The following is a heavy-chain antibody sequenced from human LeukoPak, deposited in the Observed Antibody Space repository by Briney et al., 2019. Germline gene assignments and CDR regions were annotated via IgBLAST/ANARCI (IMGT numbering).Heavy chain of an antibody. CDR3: VRDGPQIRGVPYMDV. CDR1: GFTFTDYW. V-gene: IGHV3-74*01. Sequence: GGSLTLSCAASGFTFTDYWMQWLRQVPGKGLEWVSRIDSEGGTRYADSVKGRFTLPRDNAKNTLYLQMNSLRGDDTAVYYCVRDGPQIRGVPYMDVWGKGTTVAVSS. CDR2: IDSEGGT. D-gene: IGHD3-10*01. J-gene: IGHJ6*03.